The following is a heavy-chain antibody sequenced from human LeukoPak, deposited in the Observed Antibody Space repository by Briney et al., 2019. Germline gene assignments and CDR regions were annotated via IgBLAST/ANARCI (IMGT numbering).Heavy chain of an antibody. CDR3: ARVGYSSGWYYFDY. CDR1: GGSVSHYY. V-gene: IGHV4-4*07. D-gene: IGHD6-19*01. J-gene: IGHJ4*02. Sequence: SETLSLTCTVSGGSVSHYYWSWIRQPAGKGLEWIGRIYTSGTPNYNPSLKSRVTMSVDTSKNQFSLKLSSVTAADTAVYYCARVGYSSGWYYFDYWGQGTLVTVSS. CDR2: IYTSGTP.